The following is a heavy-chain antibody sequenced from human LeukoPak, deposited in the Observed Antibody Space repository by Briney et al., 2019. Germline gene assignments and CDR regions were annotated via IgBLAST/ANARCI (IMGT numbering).Heavy chain of an antibody. CDR3: ARGGLYGDYYFDY. V-gene: IGHV3-7*04. D-gene: IGHD2-21*02. CDR1: GFTFTSYW. CDR2: TKHGGSER. Sequence: GGSLRLSCAASGFTFTSYWMTWVRQAPGKGLEWVANTKHGGSERYYVDSVKGRFTISRDNVKNSLFLQMDSLRAEDTAVYYCARGGLYGDYYFDYWGQGTLVTVTS. J-gene: IGHJ4*02.